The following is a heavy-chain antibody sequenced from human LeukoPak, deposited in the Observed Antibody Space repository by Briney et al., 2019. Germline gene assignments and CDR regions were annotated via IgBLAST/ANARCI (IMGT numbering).Heavy chain of an antibody. CDR3: ARGDMTTVTPFDY. D-gene: IGHD4-17*01. V-gene: IGHV4-34*01. Sequence: SETLSLTCAVYGGSFSGYYWSWIRQPPGKGLEWIGEINHSGSTNYNPSLKSRVTISVDTSKNQFSLKLSSVTAADTAVYYCARGDMTTVTPFDYWGQGTLVTVSP. J-gene: IGHJ4*02. CDR2: INHSGST. CDR1: GGSFSGYY.